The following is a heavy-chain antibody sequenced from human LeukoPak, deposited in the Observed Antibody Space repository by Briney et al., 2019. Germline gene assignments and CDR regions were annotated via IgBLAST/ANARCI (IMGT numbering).Heavy chain of an antibody. CDR3: ASWHYDSSGYYPSFDY. D-gene: IGHD3-22*01. V-gene: IGHV1-2*02. J-gene: IGHJ4*02. CDR2: INPNSGGT. Sequence: ASVKVSCKASGYTFTGSYMHWVRQAPGQGLEWMGWINPNSGGTNYAQHFQGRVTMTRDTSISTAYMELSGLRSDDTAVYYCASWHYDSSGYYPSFDYWGQGTLVTVSS. CDR1: GYTFTGSY.